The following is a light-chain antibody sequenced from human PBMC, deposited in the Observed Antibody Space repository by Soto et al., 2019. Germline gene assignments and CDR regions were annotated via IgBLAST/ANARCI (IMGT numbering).Light chain of an antibody. V-gene: IGKV3D-15*01. Sequence: EVVMTQSPATLSMSPGESATLSCRASQSVSSNLAWYQQKPGQAPRLLFYGASTRATGIPARFSGSGSGTDFTLTISSLQSEDFAVYYCHQYDYWPLTFGGGTNVEMK. J-gene: IGKJ4*01. CDR3: HQYDYWPLT. CDR1: QSVSSN. CDR2: GAS.